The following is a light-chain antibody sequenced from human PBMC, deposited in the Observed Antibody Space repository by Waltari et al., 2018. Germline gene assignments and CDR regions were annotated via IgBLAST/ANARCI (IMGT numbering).Light chain of an antibody. J-gene: IGLJ3*02. CDR2: QDN. CDR1: KLGEKF. V-gene: IGLV3-1*01. Sequence: SYELTQPPSLSVSPGQTATIACPGDKLGEKFACWYQQKSGQSPFLVIFQDNKRPSGIPERFSGSNSGNTATLTISGIQAMDEADYFRQAWDNSAAVFGGGTRLTVL. CDR3: QAWDNSAAV.